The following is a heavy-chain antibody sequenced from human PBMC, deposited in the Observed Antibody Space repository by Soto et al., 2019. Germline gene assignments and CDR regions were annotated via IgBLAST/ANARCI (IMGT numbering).Heavy chain of an antibody. CDR1: GYTFTSYY. J-gene: IGHJ4*02. V-gene: IGHV1-2*02. CDR3: AICHLELFCFDY. D-gene: IGHD3-10*01. Sequence: ASVKVSCKASGYTFTSYYMHWVRQAPGQGLEWMGWINPNSGGTNYAQQFQGSVTMTTDTSTSTAYMELRSLRSDDTAMYFCAICHLELFCFDYWGQGTLVTVSS. CDR2: INPNSGGT.